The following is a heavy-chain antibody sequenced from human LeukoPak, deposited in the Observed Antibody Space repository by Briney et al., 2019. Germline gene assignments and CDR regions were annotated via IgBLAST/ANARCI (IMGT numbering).Heavy chain of an antibody. J-gene: IGHJ4*02. CDR3: ARGLGTSIAAAGTDDYFDY. CDR2: IYYSGST. CDR1: GGSISSSSYY. Sequence: SETLSLTCTVSGGSISSSSYYWGWIRQPPGKGLEWIGSIYYSGSTYYNPSLKSRVTISVDTSKNQFSLKLSSVTAADTAVYYCARGLGTSIAAAGTDDYFDYWGQGTLVTVSS. V-gene: IGHV4-39*07. D-gene: IGHD6-13*01.